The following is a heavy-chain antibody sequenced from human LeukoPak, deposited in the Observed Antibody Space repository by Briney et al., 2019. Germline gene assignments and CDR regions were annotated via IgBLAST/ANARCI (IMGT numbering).Heavy chain of an antibody. Sequence: GGSLRLSCAASGFTFSSYAMSWVRQAPGKGLEWVAFIRYDGSNKYYADSVKGRFTISRDNSKNTLYLQMNSLRAEDTAVYYCAKDTGGVLPHDYWGQGTLVTVSS. V-gene: IGHV3-30*02. D-gene: IGHD2-8*02. CDR1: GFTFSSYA. CDR3: AKDTGGVLPHDY. CDR2: IRYDGSNK. J-gene: IGHJ4*02.